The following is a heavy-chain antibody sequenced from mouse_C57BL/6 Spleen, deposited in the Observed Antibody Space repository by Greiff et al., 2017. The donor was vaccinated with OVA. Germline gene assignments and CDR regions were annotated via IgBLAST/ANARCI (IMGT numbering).Heavy chain of an antibody. CDR2: IDPSDSYT. CDR3: ARDYGSSYEEYFDY. CDR1: GYTFTSYW. Sequence: QVQLQQPGAELVMPGASVKLSCKASGYTFTSYWMHWVKQRPGQGLEWIGEIDPSDSYTNYNQKFKGKSTLTVDKSSSTAYMQLSSLTSEDSAVYYCARDYGSSYEEYFDYWGQGTTLTVSS. V-gene: IGHV1-69*01. J-gene: IGHJ2*01. D-gene: IGHD1-1*01.